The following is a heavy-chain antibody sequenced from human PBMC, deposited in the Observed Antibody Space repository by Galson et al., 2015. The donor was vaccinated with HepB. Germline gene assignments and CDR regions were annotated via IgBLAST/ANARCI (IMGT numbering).Heavy chain of an antibody. CDR3: ARGGNGGT. D-gene: IGHD4-23*01. J-gene: IGHJ5*02. CDR1: GYTFTSYG. CDR2: INTNTGNP. V-gene: IGHV7-4-1*02. Sequence: SVKVSCKASGYTFTSYGISWVRQAPGQGLEWMGWINTNTGNPTYAQGFTGRFVFPLDTSVSTAYLQISSLKAEDTAVYYCARGGNGGTWGQGTLVTVSS.